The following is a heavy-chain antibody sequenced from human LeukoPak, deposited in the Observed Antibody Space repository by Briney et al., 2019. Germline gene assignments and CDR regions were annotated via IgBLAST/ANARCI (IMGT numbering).Heavy chain of an antibody. CDR1: GFTFSSYW. CDR2: ISLDGSTT. V-gene: IGHV3-74*01. D-gene: IGHD3/OR15-3a*01. Sequence: GGSLRLSCVASGFTFSSYWMHWVRQAPGKGRVWVSRISLDGSTTSYADSVKGRFIISRDNAKNTLYLQMSSLRAEDTAVYYCARYYGLIDYWGQGTLVTVSS. J-gene: IGHJ4*02. CDR3: ARYYGLIDY.